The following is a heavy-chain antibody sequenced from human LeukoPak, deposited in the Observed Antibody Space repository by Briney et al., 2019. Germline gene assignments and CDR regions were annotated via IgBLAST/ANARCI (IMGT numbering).Heavy chain of an antibody. CDR3: ARGAAVAGSYWYFDL. D-gene: IGHD6-19*01. Sequence: SETLSLTCAVYGGSLSGYCWSWIRQPPGKGLEWIGEINHSGSTNYNPSLKSRVTISVDTSKNQFSLRQSSVTAADTAVYYCARGAAVAGSYWYFDLWGRGTLVTVSS. CDR2: INHSGST. CDR1: GGSLSGYC. V-gene: IGHV4-34*01. J-gene: IGHJ2*01.